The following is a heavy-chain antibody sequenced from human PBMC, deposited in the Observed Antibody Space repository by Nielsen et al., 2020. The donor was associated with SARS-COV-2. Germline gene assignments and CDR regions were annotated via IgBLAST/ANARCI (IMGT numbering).Heavy chain of an antibody. CDR2: INHSGST. J-gene: IGHJ6*02. D-gene: IGHD3/OR15-3a*01. Sequence: SETLSLTCTVSGGSISSYYWSWIRQPPGKGLEWIGEINHSGSTNYNPSLKSRVTISVDTSKNQFSLKLSSVTAADTAVYYCARGGPWTLFYYYYGMDVWGQGTTVTVSS. CDR3: ARGGPWTLFYYYYGMDV. CDR1: GGSISSYY. V-gene: IGHV4-34*01.